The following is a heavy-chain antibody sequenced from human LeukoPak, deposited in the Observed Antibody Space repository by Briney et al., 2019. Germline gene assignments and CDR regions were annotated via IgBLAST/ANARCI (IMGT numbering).Heavy chain of an antibody. J-gene: IGHJ4*02. Sequence: GGSLRLSCAASGFTVSSNYMSWVRQAPGKGLEWVSSISSSSSYIYYADSVKGRFTISRDNAKNSLYLQMNSLRAEDTAVYYCARVLCSSTSCSSTDFDYWGQGTLVTVSS. CDR1: GFTVSSNY. CDR3: ARVLCSSTSCSSTDFDY. D-gene: IGHD2-2*01. V-gene: IGHV3-21*01. CDR2: ISSSSSYI.